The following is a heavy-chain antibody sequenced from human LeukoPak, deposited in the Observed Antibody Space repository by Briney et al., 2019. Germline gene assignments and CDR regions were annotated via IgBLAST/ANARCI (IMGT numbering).Heavy chain of an antibody. CDR3: ARDLLAAVPRLGFQH. Sequence: SQTLSLTCAISGDSVSSNSAAWNWIRQSPSRGLEWLGRTYYRYKGYNYCAVSVKSRIPINPDTSQNQFSLQLNSVTPEDTAVYYCARDLLAAVPRLGFQHWGQGTLVTVSS. D-gene: IGHD6-13*01. CDR1: GDSVSSNSAA. J-gene: IGHJ1*01. CDR2: TYYRYKGYN. V-gene: IGHV6-1*01.